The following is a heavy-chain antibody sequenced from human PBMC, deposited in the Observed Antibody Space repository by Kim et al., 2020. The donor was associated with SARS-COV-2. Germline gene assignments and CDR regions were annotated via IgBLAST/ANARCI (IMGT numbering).Heavy chain of an antibody. CDR3: ATGRSGSYRDEGYHYSLAF. CDR2: FDLDDSER. D-gene: IGHD1-26*01. J-gene: IGHJ6*02. Sequence: ASVKVSCKVSGYTLSELLINWVRQAPGKGLEWMGGFDLDDSERIYAQKFQGRVTMTEDTSTDTAYMELSSLRSDDTAVYYCATGRSGSYRDEGYHYSLAFWGHGTTVTVSS. CDR1: GYTLSELL. V-gene: IGHV1-24*01.